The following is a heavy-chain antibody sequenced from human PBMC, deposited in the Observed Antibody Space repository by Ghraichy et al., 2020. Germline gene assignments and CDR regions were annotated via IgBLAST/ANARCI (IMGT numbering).Heavy chain of an antibody. CDR1: GFTFSSYG. J-gene: IGHJ6*02. CDR2: ISYDGSNK. V-gene: IGHV3-30*03. D-gene: IGHD3-10*01. Sequence: GGSLRLSCAASGFTFSSYGMHWVRQAPGKGLEWVAVISYDGSNKYYADSVKGRFTISRDNSKNTLYLQMNSLRAEDTAVYYCARDYGRYYYGSGTRKAHYGMDVWGQGTTVTVSS. CDR3: ARDYGRYYYGSGTRKAHYGMDV.